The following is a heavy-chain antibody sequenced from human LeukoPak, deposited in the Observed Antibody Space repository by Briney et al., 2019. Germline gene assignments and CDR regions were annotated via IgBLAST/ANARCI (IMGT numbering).Heavy chain of an antibody. J-gene: IGHJ4*02. V-gene: IGHV1/OR15-1*01. Sequence: ASVKVSCKASGYIFTDYYMHWVRQAPGQELGWMGRINPNSGGTNYAQKFQGRVTMTRDTSISTAYTELSSLSSEDTAVYYCARGGEYQLLDDYWGQGTLVTVSS. CDR3: ARGGEYQLLDDY. CDR1: GYIFTDYY. CDR2: INPNSGGT. D-gene: IGHD2-2*01.